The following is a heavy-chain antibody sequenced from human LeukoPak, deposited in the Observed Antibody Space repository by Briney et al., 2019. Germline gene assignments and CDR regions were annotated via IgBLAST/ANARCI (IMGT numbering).Heavy chain of an antibody. CDR3: ARGQRKYYYDSSGHDY. CDR2: ISSSGSTI. Sequence: GGSLRLSCAASGFTFSDYYMSWIRQAPGKGLEWVSYISSSGSTIYYADSVKGRFTISRDNAKNSLYLQMNSLRAEDTAVYYCARGQRKYYYDSSGHDYWGQGTLVTVFS. CDR1: GFTFSDYY. D-gene: IGHD3-22*01. V-gene: IGHV3-11*01. J-gene: IGHJ4*02.